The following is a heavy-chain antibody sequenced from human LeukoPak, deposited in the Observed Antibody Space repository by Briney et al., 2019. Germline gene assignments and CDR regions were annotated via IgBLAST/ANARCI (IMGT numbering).Heavy chain of an antibody. CDR3: ARVRSGIGGYEVDC. CDR2: IYYSGST. V-gene: IGHV4-30-4*08. Sequence: SETLSLTCTVSGGSISSGLYYWNWIPPPPGKGLEWIGNIYYSGSTYYNPSLKSRVIISVDTSKNQFSLELTSMTAADTAVYYCARVRSGIGGYEVDCWGQGTLVTVSS. J-gene: IGHJ4*02. D-gene: IGHD3-22*01. CDR1: GGSISSGLYY.